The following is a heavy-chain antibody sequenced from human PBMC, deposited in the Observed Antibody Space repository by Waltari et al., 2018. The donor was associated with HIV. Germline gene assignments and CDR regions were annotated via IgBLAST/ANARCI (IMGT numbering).Heavy chain of an antibody. V-gene: IGHV3-33*01. Sequence: QLQLVESGGGVVQPGRSLRLSCVASGFTFRTFAMHWVRQVPGSGLEWVAVVWYEGGDKYYADAGKGRFTISRDNYKNTLYLQMNDLRDEDTALYYCAGDEKLGGWYLKAFDVWGQGTMVTVSS. J-gene: IGHJ3*01. CDR3: AGDEKLGGWYLKAFDV. CDR1: GFTFRTFA. D-gene: IGHD6-19*01. CDR2: VWYEGGDK.